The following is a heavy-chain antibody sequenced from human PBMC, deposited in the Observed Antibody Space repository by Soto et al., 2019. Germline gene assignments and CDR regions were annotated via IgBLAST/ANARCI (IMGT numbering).Heavy chain of an antibody. D-gene: IGHD2-2*01. J-gene: IGHJ6*03. CDR3: ALEVVPTSINYYYHMDV. CDR2: MNFNSGNT. Sequence: QVQLVQSGAVLRKPGASVRVSCKASGYTFSTHDINWVRQAPGQGLEWMGWMNFNSGNTGYAQKFNGTATMTRDTSISTAYMELSSLSSEDTAVYYCALEVVPTSINYYYHMDVWGKGATVTVSS. CDR1: GYTFSTHD. V-gene: IGHV1-8*01.